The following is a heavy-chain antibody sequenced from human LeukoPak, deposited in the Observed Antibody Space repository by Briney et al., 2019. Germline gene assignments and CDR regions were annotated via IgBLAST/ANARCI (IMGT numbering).Heavy chain of an antibody. CDR3: ASTMKQQLVHFDY. Sequence: SETLSLTCAVYGGSFSGYYWSWIRQPPGKGLEWIGEINHSGSTNYNPSLKSRVTISVDTSKNQFSLKLSSVTAADTAVYYCASTMKQQLVHFDYGGQGTLVTVSS. V-gene: IGHV4-34*01. J-gene: IGHJ4*02. CDR2: INHSGST. D-gene: IGHD6-13*01. CDR1: GGSFSGYY.